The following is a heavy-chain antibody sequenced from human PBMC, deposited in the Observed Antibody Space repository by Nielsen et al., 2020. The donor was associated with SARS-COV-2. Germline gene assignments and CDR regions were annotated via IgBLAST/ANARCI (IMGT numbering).Heavy chain of an antibody. J-gene: IGHJ3*01. CDR1: GFSFSNYA. CDR3: AKDLRDASGYFDH. CDR2: ISGSGATR. Sequence: GESLKISCAASGFSFSNYAMGWVRQAPGKGLGWVSGISGSGATRYYADSVKGRFTISRDNSMNTLYVQMNTLRAEDTAVYYCAKDLRDASGYFDHWGQGTMVTVSS. D-gene: IGHD3-22*01. V-gene: IGHV3-23*01.